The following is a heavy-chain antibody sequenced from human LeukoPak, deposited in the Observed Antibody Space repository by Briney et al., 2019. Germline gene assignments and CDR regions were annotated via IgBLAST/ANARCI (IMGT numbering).Heavy chain of an antibody. Sequence: PGGSLRLSCAASGFTFSSYATHWVRQAPGKGLEWVAVISYDGSNKYYADSVKGRFTISRDNSKNTLYLQMNSLRAEDTAVYYCAKGVKGITIFGVAGENFDYWGQGTLVTVSS. D-gene: IGHD3-3*01. J-gene: IGHJ4*02. CDR2: ISYDGSNK. V-gene: IGHV3-30-3*01. CDR3: AKGVKGITIFGVAGENFDY. CDR1: GFTFSSYA.